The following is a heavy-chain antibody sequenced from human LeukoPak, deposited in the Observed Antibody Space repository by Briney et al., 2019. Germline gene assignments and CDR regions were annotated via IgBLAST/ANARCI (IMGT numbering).Heavy chain of an antibody. J-gene: IGHJ2*01. CDR1: GITFSNAW. CDR3: AKLTEVAPTRPQGFDL. CDR2: ISSRGGAI. V-gene: IGHV3-11*04. Sequence: GGSLRLSCAASGITFSNAWMSWVRQAPGKGLEWVSYISSRGGAIYYADSLKGRFTISRDNAKNSLYLQMSSRRAEDTAVYYCAKLTEVAPTRPQGFDLWGRGTLVTVSS. D-gene: IGHD5-12*01.